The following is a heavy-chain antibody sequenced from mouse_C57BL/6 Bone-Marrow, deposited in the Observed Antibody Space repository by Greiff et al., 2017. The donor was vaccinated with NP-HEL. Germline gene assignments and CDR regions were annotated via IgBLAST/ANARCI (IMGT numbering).Heavy chain of an antibody. Sequence: QVQLQQSGAELMKPGASVKLSCKATGYTFTGYWIEWVKQRPGHGLEWIGEILPGSGSTNYNEKFKGKATFTADTSSNTAYMQLSSLTTEDSAIYYCARWGMGDSEFAYWGQGTLVTVSA. J-gene: IGHJ3*01. V-gene: IGHV1-9*01. CDR1: GYTFTGYW. CDR3: ARWGMGDSEFAY. CDR2: ILPGSGST. D-gene: IGHD2-12*01.